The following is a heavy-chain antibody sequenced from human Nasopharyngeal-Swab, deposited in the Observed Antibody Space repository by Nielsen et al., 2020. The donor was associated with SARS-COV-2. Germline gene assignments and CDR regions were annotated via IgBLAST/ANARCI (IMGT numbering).Heavy chain of an antibody. J-gene: IGHJ6*03. Sequence: ASVKVSCKASGYTFTSYAMHWVRQAPGQRLEWMGWINAGNGNTKYSQKFQGRVTMTRNTSISTAYMELSSLRSEDTAVYYCARGLIVATIFHYYYYMDVWGKGTTVTVSS. V-gene: IGHV1-3*01. D-gene: IGHD5-12*01. CDR2: INAGNGNT. CDR3: ARGLIVATIFHYYYYMDV. CDR1: GYTFTSYA.